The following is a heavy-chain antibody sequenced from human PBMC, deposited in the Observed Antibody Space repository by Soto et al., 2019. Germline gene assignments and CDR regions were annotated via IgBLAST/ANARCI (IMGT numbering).Heavy chain of an antibody. CDR3: ARVPYSRGLFDY. J-gene: IGHJ4*02. CDR2: IRSSSSSI. CDR1: GFTLSSYN. Sequence: EVQLVESGGRLVQPGGPLRLSCAASGFTLSSYNMNWVREAPGKGLEWLSYIRSSSSSIYYADSGKGRFSVSRDNAKSSLYLQMDSLRDEDTAVYYCARVPYSRGLFDYWGQGTLVTVPS. D-gene: IGHD6-19*01. V-gene: IGHV3-48*02.